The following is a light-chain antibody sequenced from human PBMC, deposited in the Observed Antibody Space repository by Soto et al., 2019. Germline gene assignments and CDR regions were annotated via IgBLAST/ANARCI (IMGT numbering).Light chain of an antibody. V-gene: IGKV1-39*01. CDR2: GAS. CDR3: QQSYSTPIS. Sequence: DIQMTQSPYSVSASLRDRVTITFLASQSISSYLNWYQQKPGKAPELMIYGASSLQSGVPSRFSGSGSGTDFTLTISSLEPEDFATYYCQQSYSTPISFGQGTRLEIK. J-gene: IGKJ5*01. CDR1: QSISSY.